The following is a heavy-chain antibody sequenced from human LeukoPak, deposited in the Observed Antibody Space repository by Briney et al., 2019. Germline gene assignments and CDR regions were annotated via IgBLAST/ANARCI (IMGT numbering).Heavy chain of an antibody. CDR2: MYSSGST. CDR1: GYSISSGYY. J-gene: IGHJ4*02. V-gene: IGHV4-4*07. Sequence: PSETLSLTCTVSGYSISSGYYWGWIRQPAGKGLEWIGRMYSSGSTNYNPSLKSRVSMSVDTSKNQFSLKLTSVTAADTAVYYCARGGKATVVTMWGQGILVTVSS. D-gene: IGHD4-23*01. CDR3: ARGGKATVVTM.